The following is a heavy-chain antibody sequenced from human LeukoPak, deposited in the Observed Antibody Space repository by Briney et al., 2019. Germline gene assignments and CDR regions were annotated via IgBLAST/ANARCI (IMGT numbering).Heavy chain of an antibody. J-gene: IGHJ4*02. CDR2: IIPIFGTA. D-gene: IGHD3-9*01. Sequence: ASVKVSCKASGGTFSRYAISWVRQAPGQGLEWMGGIIPIFGTANYAQKFQGRLTVTRDMSTSTVYMELSSLGSEDTAVYYCARDRGVLRYFDWLFEFDYWGQGTLVTVSS. V-gene: IGHV1-69*05. CDR1: GGTFSRYA. CDR3: ARDRGVLRYFDWLFEFDY.